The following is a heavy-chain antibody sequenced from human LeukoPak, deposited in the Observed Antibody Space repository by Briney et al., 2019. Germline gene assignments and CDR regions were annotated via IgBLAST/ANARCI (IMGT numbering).Heavy chain of an antibody. D-gene: IGHD6-19*01. CDR2: IYYSGST. J-gene: IGHJ4*02. CDR1: GVSISSSNYY. Sequence: SETLSLTCTVSGVSISSSNYYWGWLRQPPGKGLEWIVSIYYSGSTSYNPSLKSRVTISVDTSKNLFSPKLGSVTAADTAVYYCARNFSSGWFDYWGQGTLVTVSS. V-gene: IGHV4-39*07. CDR3: ARNFSSGWFDY.